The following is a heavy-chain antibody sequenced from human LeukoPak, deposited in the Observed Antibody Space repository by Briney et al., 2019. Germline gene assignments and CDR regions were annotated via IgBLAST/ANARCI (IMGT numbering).Heavy chain of an antibody. Sequence: GGSLRLSCAASGFTASSNYMSWVRQAPGKGLEWVSVIYSGGSTYYADSVKGRFTISRDNSKNTLYLQMNSLRAEDTAVYYCARYFVGATRDYWGQGTLVTVSS. CDR1: GFTASSNY. CDR3: ARYFVGATRDY. J-gene: IGHJ4*02. V-gene: IGHV3-66*02. CDR2: IYSGGST. D-gene: IGHD1-26*01.